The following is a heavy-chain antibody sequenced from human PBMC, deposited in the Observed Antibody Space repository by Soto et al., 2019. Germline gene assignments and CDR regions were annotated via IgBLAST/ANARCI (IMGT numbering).Heavy chain of an antibody. CDR3: ATAFTRGAYYFDY. CDR2: FDPEDGET. D-gene: IGHD3-10*01. J-gene: IGHJ4*02. Sequence: ASVKVSCKVSGYTLTELSMHWVRQAPGKGLEWMGGFDPEDGETIYAQKFQGRVTMTEDTSTDTAYIELSSLRSEDTAVYYCATAFTRGAYYFDYWGQGTLVSVPS. V-gene: IGHV1-24*01. CDR1: GYTLTELS.